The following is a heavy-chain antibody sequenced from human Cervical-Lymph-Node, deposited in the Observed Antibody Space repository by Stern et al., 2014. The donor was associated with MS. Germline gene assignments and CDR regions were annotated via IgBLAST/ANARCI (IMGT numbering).Heavy chain of an antibody. D-gene: IGHD1-26*01. CDR1: GYSFSSHG. J-gene: IGHJ5*02. V-gene: IGHV1-18*01. CDR3: ARVHVSVSGSSIDP. Sequence: VQLVESGAEVKKPGASVSVSCRTTGYSFSSHGIMWVRQAPGEGIEWMGWIGAYNGRANYAQKFQDRVTMTTDTSMSTASLELRSLRSDDTAVYYCARVHVSVSGSSIDPWGQGTLVTVSS. CDR2: IGAYNGRA.